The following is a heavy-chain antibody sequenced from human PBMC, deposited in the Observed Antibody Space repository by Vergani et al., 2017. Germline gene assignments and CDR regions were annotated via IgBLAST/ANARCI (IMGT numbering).Heavy chain of an antibody. CDR2: IKSDGRT. J-gene: IGHJ4*01. V-gene: IGHV3-66*02. Sequence: VELLESGGGLAQPGGSLRVSCSASGFRVTTYYMSWVRQAPGKGLEWVSVIKSDGRTSYAESVRGRFTISRDTSRNAVYLQMNILRVEDTGVYYCTRSECSGTTCYGHYFDLWGHGILVTVSP. CDR3: TRSECSGTTCYGHYFDL. D-gene: IGHD2-15*01. CDR1: GFRVTTYY.